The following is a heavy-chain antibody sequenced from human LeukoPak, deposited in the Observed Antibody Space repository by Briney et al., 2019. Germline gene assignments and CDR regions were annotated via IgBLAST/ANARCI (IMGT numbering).Heavy chain of an antibody. J-gene: IGHJ4*02. D-gene: IGHD6-13*01. CDR2: INWNGGST. CDR3: ARESSSSWYQDAIDY. Sequence: PGGSLRLSCAASGFTFDDYGMSWVRQAPGKGLEWVSGINWNGGSTGYADSVKGRFTISRDNAKNSLYLQMNSLRAEDTALYYCARESSSSWYQDAIDYWGQGTLVTVSS. CDR1: GFTFDDYG. V-gene: IGHV3-20*04.